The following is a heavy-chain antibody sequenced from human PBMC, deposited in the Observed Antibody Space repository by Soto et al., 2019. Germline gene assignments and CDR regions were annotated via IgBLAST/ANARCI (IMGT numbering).Heavy chain of an antibody. CDR3: PKYSYLTPCCSNH. CDR1: GFTFTTYA. V-gene: IGHV3-23*01. CDR2: ISARGDIT. J-gene: IGHJ5*02. D-gene: IGHD3-16*01. Sequence: EVQLLESGGGLIQPGGSLRLSCAASGFTFTTYAMRWVRQAPGKGLECVSAISARGDITYYADSVKGRFTISMDSSKNTLLWQIDGLIPEVKAIHYGPKYSYLTPCCSNHCGQATLVTVS.